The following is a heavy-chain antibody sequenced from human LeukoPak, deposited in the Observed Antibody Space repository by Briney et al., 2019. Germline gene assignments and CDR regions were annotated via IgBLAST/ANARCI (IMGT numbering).Heavy chain of an antibody. Sequence: GGSLRLSCAASGFTFYNSGMGLVRQAPGKGLEWVSAISGSGGSTYYADSVKGRFTISRDNSKNTLYLQMNSLRAEDTAVYYCARSPYDWNYGDYWGQGTLVTVSS. V-gene: IGHV3-23*01. CDR1: GFTFYNSG. CDR3: ARSPYDWNYGDY. CDR2: ISGSGGST. D-gene: IGHD1-20*01. J-gene: IGHJ4*02.